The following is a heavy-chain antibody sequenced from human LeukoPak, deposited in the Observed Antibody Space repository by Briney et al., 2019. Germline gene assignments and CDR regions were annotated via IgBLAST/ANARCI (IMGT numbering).Heavy chain of an antibody. Sequence: GGSLRLSCAASGFTFSNYGMHWVRQAPGKGLEWVSFISYDGSNKYYADSVKGRFTISRDNSKNTLYLQMISLRAEDTAVYYCAKGRVLGDYWGQGTLVTVSS. D-gene: IGHD3-16*01. CDR3: AKGRVLGDY. CDR2: ISYDGSNK. V-gene: IGHV3-30*18. CDR1: GFTFSNYG. J-gene: IGHJ4*02.